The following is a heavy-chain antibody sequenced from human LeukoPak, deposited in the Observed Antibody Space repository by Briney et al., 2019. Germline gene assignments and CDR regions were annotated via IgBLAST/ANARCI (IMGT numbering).Heavy chain of an antibody. CDR2: INPNSGGT. V-gene: IGHV1-2*02. CDR1: GYTFTSYY. D-gene: IGHD6-19*01. J-gene: IGHJ4*02. Sequence: ASVKVSCKASGYTFTSYYIHWVRQAPGQGLEWMGWINPNSGGTNYAQKFQGRVTMTRDKSISTAYMELSRLRSDDTAVYYCASSQSRYSSGWYLDSWGQGTLVTVSS. CDR3: ASSQSRYSSGWYLDS.